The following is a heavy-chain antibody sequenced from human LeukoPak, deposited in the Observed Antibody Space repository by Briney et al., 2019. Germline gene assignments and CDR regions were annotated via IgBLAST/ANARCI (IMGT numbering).Heavy chain of an antibody. CDR1: GHSISSGYY. CDR2: IYHSGST. CDR3: ARDYIGGGDYVGENWFDP. V-gene: IGHV4-38-2*02. D-gene: IGHD4-17*01. J-gene: IGHJ5*02. Sequence: PSETLSLTCAVSGHSISSGYYWGWIRQPPGKGLEWIGSIYHSGSTYYIPSLKSRVTISVDTSKNQFSLKLSSVTAADTAVYYCARDYIGGGDYVGENWFDPWGQGTLVTVSS.